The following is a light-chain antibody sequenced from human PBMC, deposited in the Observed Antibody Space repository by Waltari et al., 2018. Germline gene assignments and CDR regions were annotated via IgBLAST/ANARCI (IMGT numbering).Light chain of an antibody. V-gene: IGLV2-23*02. CDR3: CSYAGSSSV. Sequence: QSALTQPASVSGSPGQSITISCTGTSSDVGSYNLVSWYQQHPGKAPKLMIYEVSERPSGVSDRFSGSKSGNTASLTISGLQAEDEADYYCCSYAGSSSVFGSGTKVTVL. J-gene: IGLJ6*01. CDR2: EVS. CDR1: SSDVGSYNL.